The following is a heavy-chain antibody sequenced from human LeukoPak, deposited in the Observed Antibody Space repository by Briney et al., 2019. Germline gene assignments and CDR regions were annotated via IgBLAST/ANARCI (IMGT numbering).Heavy chain of an antibody. J-gene: IGHJ4*02. Sequence: GASVKVSCKVSGYSLSDSSMHWVRQAPGKGLEWMGTFDPGDGETNYAQKFQGRVTMTEDTSTDTAYMELSSLRSEDTAVYYCATPPTMVRGVDNQFFDYWGQGTLVTVSS. D-gene: IGHD3-10*01. CDR3: ATPPTMVRGVDNQFFDY. CDR2: FDPGDGET. CDR1: GYSLSDSS. V-gene: IGHV1-24*01.